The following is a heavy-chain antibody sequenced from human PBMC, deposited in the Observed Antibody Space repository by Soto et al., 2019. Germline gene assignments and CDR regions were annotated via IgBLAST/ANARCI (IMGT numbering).Heavy chain of an antibody. Sequence: GGSLRLSCAASGFTFSSYGMHWVRQAPGKGLEWVAVIWYDGSNKYYADSVKGRFTISRDNSKNTPYLQMNSLRAEDTAVYYCARISGSYGIDYWGQGTLVTVSS. CDR2: IWYDGSNK. V-gene: IGHV3-33*01. D-gene: IGHD1-26*01. CDR3: ARISGSYGIDY. CDR1: GFTFSSYG. J-gene: IGHJ4*02.